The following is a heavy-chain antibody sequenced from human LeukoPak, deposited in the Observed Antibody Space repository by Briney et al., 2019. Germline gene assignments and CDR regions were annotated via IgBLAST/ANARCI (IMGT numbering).Heavy chain of an antibody. D-gene: IGHD4-4*01. V-gene: IGHV1-18*01. CDR1: GYTFTSYG. J-gene: IGHJ4*02. CDR2: ISAYNGNT. CDR3: ARVAYSKPFDY. Sequence: ASVKVSCKASGYTFTSYGIGWVRQAPGQGLEWMGWISAYNGNTNYAQKLQGRATMTTDTSTSTAYMELRSLRSDDTAVYYCARVAYSKPFDYWGQGTLVTVSS.